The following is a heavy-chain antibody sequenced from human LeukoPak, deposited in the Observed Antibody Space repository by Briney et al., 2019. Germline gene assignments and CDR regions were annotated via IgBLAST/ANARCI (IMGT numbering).Heavy chain of an antibody. CDR1: GGTFSSYA. D-gene: IGHD6-13*01. V-gene: IGHV1-69*06. CDR2: IIPIFGTA. Sequence: ASVKVSCKASGGTFSSYAISWVRQAPGQGLEWMGGIIPIFGTANYAQKFQGRVTITADKSTSTAYMELSSLRSEDTAVYYCARDQFRRAAAGTRPFDYWGQGTLVTVSS. J-gene: IGHJ4*02. CDR3: ARDQFRRAAAGTRPFDY.